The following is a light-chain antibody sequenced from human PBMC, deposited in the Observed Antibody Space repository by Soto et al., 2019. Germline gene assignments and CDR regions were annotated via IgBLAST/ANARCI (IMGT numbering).Light chain of an antibody. J-gene: IGLJ2*01. Sequence: QPVLTQSPSASASLGASVKLTCTLSSGHSTYAIAWHQQQPEKGPRYLMEINSDGSHNKGDGIPDRFSGSSSGTERYLTISSLQSEDEADYYCQTWETHVIFGGGTKLTVL. CDR1: SGHSTYA. CDR2: INSDGSH. CDR3: QTWETHVI. V-gene: IGLV4-69*01.